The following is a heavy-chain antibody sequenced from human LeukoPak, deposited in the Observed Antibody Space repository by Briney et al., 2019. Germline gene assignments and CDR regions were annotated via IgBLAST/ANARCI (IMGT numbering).Heavy chain of an antibody. J-gene: IGHJ6*02. CDR1: GFTFSSYG. CDR3: AKDLVVGAIAYYYYYGMDV. CDR2: ISYDGSNK. Sequence: GGSLRLSCAASGFTFSSYGMRWVRQAPGKGLEWVAVISYDGSNKYYADSVKGRSTISRDNSKNTLYLQMNSLRAEDTAVYYCAKDLVVGAIAYYYYYGMDVWGQGTTVTVSS. D-gene: IGHD1-26*01. V-gene: IGHV3-30*18.